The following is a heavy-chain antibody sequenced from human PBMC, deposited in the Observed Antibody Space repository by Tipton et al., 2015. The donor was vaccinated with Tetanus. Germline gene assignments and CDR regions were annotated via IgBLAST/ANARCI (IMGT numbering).Heavy chain of an antibody. D-gene: IGHD1-14*01. CDR2: IAGSVGST. CDR1: GFTFSSYP. V-gene: IGHV3-23*01. CDR3: ARAPNRISRAYDY. Sequence: SLRLSCAASGFTFSSYPMAWVRQAPGKGLEWVSGIAGSVGSTYYADSVRGRFTVPRDNSQNILFLQMNSLRAEDTAVYYCARAPNRISRAYDYWGQGTQITVSS. J-gene: IGHJ4*02.